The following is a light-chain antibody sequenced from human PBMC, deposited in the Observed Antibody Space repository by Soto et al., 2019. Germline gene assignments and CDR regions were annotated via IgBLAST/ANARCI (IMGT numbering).Light chain of an antibody. CDR1: STDIGGFDS. CDR2: DVT. J-gene: IGLJ2*01. CDR3: SSYAPGSTLV. V-gene: IGLV2-14*01. Sequence: QSVLTQPASVSASPGQSITISCTGTSTDIGGFDSVSWYQQHPGKAPKLMIYDVTDRPSGVSNPLSGSKPGDTASLPISGLQAEDEADHYCSSYAPGSTLVFGGATTVTVI.